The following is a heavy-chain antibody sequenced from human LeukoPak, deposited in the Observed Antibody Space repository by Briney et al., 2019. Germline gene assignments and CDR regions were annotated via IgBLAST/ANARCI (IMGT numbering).Heavy chain of an antibody. D-gene: IGHD4-17*01. CDR3: AKARSDYGDYVY. Sequence: PGGSLRLSCVASGFTLSDYWMNWVRQAPGKGLEWVANIKRDGSEKSFVDSVKGRFTISRDNARNSLYLQMNSLRAEDTAVYYCAKARSDYGDYVYWGQGALVTVSS. J-gene: IGHJ4*02. CDR1: GFTLSDYW. CDR2: IKRDGSEK. V-gene: IGHV3-7*03.